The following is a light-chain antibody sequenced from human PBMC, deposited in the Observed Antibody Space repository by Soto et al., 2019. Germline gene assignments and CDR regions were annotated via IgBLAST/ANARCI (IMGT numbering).Light chain of an antibody. V-gene: IGLV1-44*01. CDR2: ISD. J-gene: IGLJ2*01. CDR3: AAWDDSLNGPV. CDR1: SSNIGTNT. Sequence: QSVLTQPPSASGTPGQRVTISCSGGSSNIGTNTVNWYQQLPGTAPKLLIYISDQRPSGVPDRFSGSKSGASASLAISGLQSEDEADYSCAAWDDSLNGPVFGGGTKVTVL.